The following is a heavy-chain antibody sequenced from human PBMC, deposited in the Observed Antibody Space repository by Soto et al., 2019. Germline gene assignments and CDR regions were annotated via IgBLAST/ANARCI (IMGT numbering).Heavy chain of an antibody. Sequence: ASVKVSCKASGYTFTSYGISWVRQAPGQGLEWMGWISAYNGNTNYAQKLQGRVTMTTDTSTSTAYMELRSLRSDDTAVYYCARDSLSIAAAGTIDYWGQGTLVTAPQ. J-gene: IGHJ4*02. D-gene: IGHD6-13*01. CDR2: ISAYNGNT. CDR3: ARDSLSIAAAGTIDY. CDR1: GYTFTSYG. V-gene: IGHV1-18*01.